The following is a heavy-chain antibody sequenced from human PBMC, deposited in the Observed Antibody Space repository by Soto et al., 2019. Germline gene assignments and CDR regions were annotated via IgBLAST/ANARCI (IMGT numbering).Heavy chain of an antibody. D-gene: IGHD2-15*01. CDR2: IYYSGST. CDR1: GGSISSYY. V-gene: IGHV4-59*08. Sequence: PSETLSLTCTVSGGSISSYYWSWIRQPPGKGLEWIGYIYYSGSTNYNPSLKSRVTISVDTSKNQFSLKLSSVTAADTAVYYCATQTEKYCSGGSCLNWFDPWGQGALVTVSS. CDR3: ATQTEKYCSGGSCLNWFDP. J-gene: IGHJ5*02.